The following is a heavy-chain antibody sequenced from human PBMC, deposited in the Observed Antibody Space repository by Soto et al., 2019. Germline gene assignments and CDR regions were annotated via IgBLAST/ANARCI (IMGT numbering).Heavy chain of an antibody. CDR2: ISGSDGST. D-gene: IGHD3-3*01. CDR1: GFTFSSYA. Sequence: GGSLRLSCAASGFTFSSYAMSWVRQAPGKGLEWVSAISGSDGSTYYADSVKGRFTISRDNSKNTLYLQMNSLRAEDTAVYYCAKDRRVVIHAVHRRGWFDPWGQGTLVTVSS. V-gene: IGHV3-23*01. CDR3: AKDRRVVIHAVHRRGWFDP. J-gene: IGHJ5*02.